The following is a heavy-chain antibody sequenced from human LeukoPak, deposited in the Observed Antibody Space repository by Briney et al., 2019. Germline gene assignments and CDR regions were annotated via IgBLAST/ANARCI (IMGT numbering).Heavy chain of an antibody. CDR2: INYSGST. CDR3: ARYVVCGSGKYYFDY. D-gene: IGHD3-10*01. CDR1: GGSVSSTTYF. J-gene: IGHJ4*02. Sequence: SETLSLTCTVSGGSVSSTTYFWSWMRQPPGKGLEWIASINYSGSTYYNPSLKSRVTISVDTSDNQFSLKLSSVTAADTAVYYCARYVVCGSGKYYFDYWGQGTLVTVSS. V-gene: IGHV4-39*01.